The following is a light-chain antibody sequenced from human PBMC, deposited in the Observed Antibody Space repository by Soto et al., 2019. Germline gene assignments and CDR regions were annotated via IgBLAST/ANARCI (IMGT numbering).Light chain of an antibody. CDR2: DAS. Sequence: AIQLTQSPSSLSASVGDRVTIACRASQGISSALAWYQQKPGKAPKFLIYDASSLESGVPSRFSGSGSGTDFTLTISSLPPEDFATYYCQQFNSYPLTFGGGTKVEIK. J-gene: IGKJ4*01. CDR3: QQFNSYPLT. CDR1: QGISSA. V-gene: IGKV1-13*02.